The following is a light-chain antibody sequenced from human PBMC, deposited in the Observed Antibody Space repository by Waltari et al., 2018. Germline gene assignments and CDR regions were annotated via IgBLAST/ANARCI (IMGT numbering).Light chain of an antibody. Sequence: QSVLTQPPSVSGAPGQRVPIPCPGSSSNIGAGYDVHWYQQLPGPAPKLLIYGNSNRPSGVPDRFSGSKSGTSASLAITGLQAEDEADYYCQSYDSSLSVVFGGGTKLTVI. J-gene: IGLJ2*01. CDR2: GNS. CDR3: QSYDSSLSVV. V-gene: IGLV1-40*01. CDR1: SSNIGAGYD.